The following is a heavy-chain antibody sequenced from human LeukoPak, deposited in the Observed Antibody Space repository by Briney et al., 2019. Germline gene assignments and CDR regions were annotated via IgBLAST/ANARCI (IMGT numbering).Heavy chain of an antibody. CDR2: IYYSGST. Sequence: ASETLSLTCTVSGGSISSYYWSWIRQPPGKGLEWIGYIYYSGSTNYNPSLKSRVTISVDTSKNQFSLKLSSVTAADTAVYYCARMRGYDSSGYSGDWFDPWGQGTLVTVSS. CDR1: GGSISSYY. D-gene: IGHD3-22*01. V-gene: IGHV4-59*01. CDR3: ARMRGYDSSGYSGDWFDP. J-gene: IGHJ5*02.